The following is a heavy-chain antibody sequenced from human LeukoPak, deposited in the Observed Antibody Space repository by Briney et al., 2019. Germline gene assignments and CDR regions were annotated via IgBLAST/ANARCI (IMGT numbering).Heavy chain of an antibody. CDR1: GGSFSGYY. J-gene: IGHJ4*02. V-gene: IGHV4-34*01. D-gene: IGHD6-19*01. CDR3: ARGPRWLTSYYFDY. Sequence: PSETLSLTCAVYGGSFSGYYWSWIRQPPGKGLEWIGEINHSGSTNYNPSLKTRVTISVDTSKNQFSLKLSSVTSADTAVYYCARGPRWLTSYYFDYGGQGTLVTVSS. CDR2: INHSGST.